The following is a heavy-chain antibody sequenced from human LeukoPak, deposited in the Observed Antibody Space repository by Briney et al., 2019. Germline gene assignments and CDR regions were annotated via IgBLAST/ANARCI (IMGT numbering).Heavy chain of an antibody. Sequence: GGSLRLSCAASGFTFSSYAMSWVRQAPGKGLEWVSAISGSGGSTYYADSVKGRFTISRDNSKNTLYLQMNSLRAEDTAVYYCAKVSLYYDFWSGYWDYFDYWGQGTLVTVSS. CDR2: ISGSGGST. CDR3: AKVSLYYDFWSGYWDYFDY. V-gene: IGHV3-23*01. J-gene: IGHJ4*02. CDR1: GFTFSSYA. D-gene: IGHD3-3*01.